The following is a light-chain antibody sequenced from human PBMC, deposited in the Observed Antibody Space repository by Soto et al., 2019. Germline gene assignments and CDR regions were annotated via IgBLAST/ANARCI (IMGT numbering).Light chain of an antibody. CDR2: DDN. V-gene: IGLV1-51*01. CDR3: GSWDSSLSAYV. J-gene: IGLJ1*01. CDR1: NSNIGGNS. Sequence: QSVLTQPPSVSAAPGQKVTISCSRSNSNIGGNSVSWYQQLPGTAPKLLIYDDNKRPSGIPDRFSGSKSGTSATLGITGFQTGDEADYYCGSWDSSLSAYVFGTGTKVTVL.